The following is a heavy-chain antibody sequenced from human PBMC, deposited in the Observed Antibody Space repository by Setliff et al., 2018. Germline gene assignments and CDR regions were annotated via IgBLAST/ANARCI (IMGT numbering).Heavy chain of an antibody. D-gene: IGHD3-10*01. Sequence: PSETLSLTCTVSGGSLTGTSNYWAWIRQPPGKGLEWIGSVFYTEGTHYNESLKSRLAMSLDTSKNQFSLRLSSVTAADTAVYYCANRGYDGSGRYYTLYLDYWGQGTLVTVSS. CDR3: ANRGYDGSGRYYTLYLDY. V-gene: IGHV4-39*01. CDR1: GGSLTGTSNY. CDR2: VFYTEGT. J-gene: IGHJ4*02.